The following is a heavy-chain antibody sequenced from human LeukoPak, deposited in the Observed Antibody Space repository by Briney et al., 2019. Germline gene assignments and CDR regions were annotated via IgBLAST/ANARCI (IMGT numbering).Heavy chain of an antibody. CDR3: AKDLSGAADYYFEY. CDR2: LSFDGTDK. V-gene: IGHV3-30-3*01. CDR1: GFTFGRYP. D-gene: IGHD6-19*01. J-gene: IGHJ4*02. Sequence: GGSLRLSCAASGFTFGRYPMHWVRQAPGKGLEWVAVLSFDGTDKHYADSVKGRFTISRDNSKNTLYLQMNSLRGDDTAVYYCAKDLSGAADYYFEYWGQGTLVTVSS.